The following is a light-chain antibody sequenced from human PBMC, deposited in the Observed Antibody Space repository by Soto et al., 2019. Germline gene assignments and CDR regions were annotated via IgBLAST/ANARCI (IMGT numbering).Light chain of an antibody. CDR1: QSVRSS. CDR3: QQYNSWAET. Sequence: EIVMTQSPGTLSVSPGERATLFCRASQSVRSSLAWYQQKPGQAPRLFIYDSSTRATGIPARFSGSGSGTEFTLAISSLQAEDFAVYYCQQYNSWAETFGQGTKVDIK. J-gene: IGKJ1*01. V-gene: IGKV3-15*01. CDR2: DSS.